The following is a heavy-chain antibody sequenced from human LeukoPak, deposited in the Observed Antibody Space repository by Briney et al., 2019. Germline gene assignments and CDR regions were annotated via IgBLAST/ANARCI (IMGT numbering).Heavy chain of an antibody. CDR3: ARGRDGYNSD. CDR2: ISAYNGNT. CDR1: GYAVTSYG. D-gene: IGHD5-24*01. J-gene: IGHJ4*02. V-gene: IGHV1-18*01. Sequence: ASWKVSCKASGYAVTSYGISWGRQWPGQGLEWMGWISAYNGNTNYAQKFQGRVTMTTETSTSTAYMELRSLRSDDTAVYYCARGRDGYNSDWGQGTLVTVSS.